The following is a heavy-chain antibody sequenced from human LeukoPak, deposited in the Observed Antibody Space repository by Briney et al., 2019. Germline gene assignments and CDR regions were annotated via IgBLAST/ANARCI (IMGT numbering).Heavy chain of an antibody. CDR3: ARDPIYCSSTSCFFDY. Sequence: PSETLSLTCTVSGGSISSGSYYWSWIRQPAGKGLEWIGRIYTSGSTNYNPSLKSRVTISVDTSKNQFSLKLSSVTAADTAVYYCARDPIYCSSTSCFFDYWGQGTLVTVSS. D-gene: IGHD2-2*01. J-gene: IGHJ4*02. V-gene: IGHV4-61*02. CDR1: GGSISSGSYY. CDR2: IYTSGST.